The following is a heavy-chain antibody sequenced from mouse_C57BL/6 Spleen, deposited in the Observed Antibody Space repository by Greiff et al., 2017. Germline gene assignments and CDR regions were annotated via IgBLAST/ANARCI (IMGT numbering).Heavy chain of an antibody. CDR3: ARYVEPNSSGYVFDY. V-gene: IGHV1-69*01. CDR2: IDPSDSYT. J-gene: IGHJ2*01. CDR1: GYTFTSYW. Sequence: QVQLQQPGAELVMPGASVKLSCKASGYTFTSYWMHWVKQRPGQGLEWIGEIDPSDSYTNYNQKFKGKSTLTVDKSSSTAYMQRSSLTSEDSAVYDCARYVEPNSSGYVFDYWGQGTTLTVSS. D-gene: IGHD3-2*02.